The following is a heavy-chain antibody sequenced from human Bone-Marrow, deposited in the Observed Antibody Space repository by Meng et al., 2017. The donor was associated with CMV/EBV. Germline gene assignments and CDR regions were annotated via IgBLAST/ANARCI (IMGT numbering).Heavy chain of an antibody. CDR1: GGTFSSYA. CDR3: ASSRYCSSTSCYPGYFDL. V-gene: IGHV1-18*01. D-gene: IGHD2-2*01. Sequence: ASVKVSCKASGGTFSSYAIGWVRQAPGQGLEWMGWISAYNGNTNYAQKLQGRVTMTTDTSTSTAYMELRSLRSDDTAVYYCASSRYCSSTSCYPGYFDLWGRGTLVTVSS. J-gene: IGHJ2*01. CDR2: ISAYNGNT.